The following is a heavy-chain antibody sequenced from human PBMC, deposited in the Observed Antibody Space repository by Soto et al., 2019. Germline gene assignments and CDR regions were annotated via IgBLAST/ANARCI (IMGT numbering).Heavy chain of an antibody. CDR3: ARDFYFLDPGAFDF. J-gene: IGHJ3*01. CDR1: GFTFDEYG. Sequence: SGGSLRLSCAASGFTFDEYGMSWVRQVPGKGLEWVSNINWNGGRTGYADSLKGRFTISRDNAKNSLYLQMNSLRAEDTALYYCARDFYFLDPGAFDFWGQGTMVTVSS. V-gene: IGHV3-20*04. D-gene: IGHD3-3*01. CDR2: INWNGGRT.